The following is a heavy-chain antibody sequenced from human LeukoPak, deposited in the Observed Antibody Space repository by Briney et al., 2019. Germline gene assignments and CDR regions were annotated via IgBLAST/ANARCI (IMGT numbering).Heavy chain of an antibody. CDR1: GFAFRNYD. Sequence: PGGSLRLPCAASGFAFRNYDMIWVRQAPGRGLEWVSGITTDGSGAYYADSVKGRFTVSRDNSKNTVFLQMNSLRGEDAAIYYCAKGVLGAGSLLEYFQHWGQGTLVTVSS. V-gene: IGHV3-23*01. CDR3: AKGVLGAGSLLEYFQH. J-gene: IGHJ1*01. D-gene: IGHD3-10*01. CDR2: ITTDGSGA.